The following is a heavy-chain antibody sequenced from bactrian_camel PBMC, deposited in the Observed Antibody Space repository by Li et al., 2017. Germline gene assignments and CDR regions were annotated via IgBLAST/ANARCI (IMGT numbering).Heavy chain of an antibody. D-gene: IGHD1*01. J-gene: IGHJ6*01. V-gene: IGHV3S53*01. CDR1: GSSDAEND. CDR3: AADRLRRLVACGLFGY. Sequence: QVQLVESGGGSVQAGGSLRLSCTISGSSDAENDMGWYRQAPGSDCELVSALQTDGETSYRDSVKGRFTISHDNATNTLSLQMNSLKLEDTATYYCAADRLRRLVACGLFGYWGRGTQVTVS. CDR2: LQTDGET.